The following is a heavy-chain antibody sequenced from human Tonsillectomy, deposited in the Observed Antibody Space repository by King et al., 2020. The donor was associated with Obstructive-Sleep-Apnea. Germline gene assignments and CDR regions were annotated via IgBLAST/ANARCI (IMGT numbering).Heavy chain of an antibody. CDR1: FGSITSGSHY. J-gene: IGHJ3*02. CDR2: IYDSGST. D-gene: IGHD2-21*02. CDR3: ARDSCGGDCYPFGDAFDI. V-gene: IGHV4-31*03. Sequence: QLQESGPGLVKPSQTLSLTCNVSFGSITSGSHYWSWIRHHPGKGLEWVGDIYDSGSTYYNPTLKSRVTISVDTTKNQFSLKLTSVTAADTAVYYCARDSCGGDCYPFGDAFDIWGQGTMVTVSS.